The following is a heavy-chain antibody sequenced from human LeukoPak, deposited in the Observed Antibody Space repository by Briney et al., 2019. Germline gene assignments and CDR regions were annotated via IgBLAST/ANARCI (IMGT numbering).Heavy chain of an antibody. J-gene: IGHJ4*02. CDR2: ISSDGSIT. CDR3: ARHLNYYLDY. CDR1: GFTFSTDW. Sequence: GVLRLSCAASGFTFSTDWMHWVRQAPGKGLVWVSRISSDGSITSYADSVKGRFTISRDNAKDTLYLQMNSLRAEDTAVYYCARHLNYYLDYWGQGTLVTVSS. D-gene: IGHD3-10*01. V-gene: IGHV3-74*01.